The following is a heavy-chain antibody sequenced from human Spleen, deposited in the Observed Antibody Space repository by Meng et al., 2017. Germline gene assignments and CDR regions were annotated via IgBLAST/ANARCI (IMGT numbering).Heavy chain of an antibody. Sequence: ASVKVSCKASGYTFTGYYIHWVRQAPGRGREWMGRINPNTGDPEYAQKFQGRVTMTRDTSIKTAFMELSRLRFDDTAFYYCARDLQGLRRTDYWGQGTLVTVSS. D-gene: IGHD2-15*01. V-gene: IGHV1-2*06. J-gene: IGHJ4*02. CDR2: INPNTGDP. CDR1: GYTFTGYY. CDR3: ARDLQGLRRTDY.